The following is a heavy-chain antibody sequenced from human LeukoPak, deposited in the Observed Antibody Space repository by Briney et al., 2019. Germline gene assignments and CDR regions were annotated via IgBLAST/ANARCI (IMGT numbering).Heavy chain of an antibody. CDR3: AKGSLSGGTCYFDY. Sequence: GGSLRLSCAASGFTFTNYAMNWVRQSPGKGLEWVSIIRDSGSIFYADSVKGRFTISRDNSKNTLYLQMNSLRTEDTAVYFCAKGSLSGGTCYFDYWGQGTLVTVSS. D-gene: IGHD2-15*01. CDR1: GFTFTNYA. CDR2: IRDSGSI. V-gene: IGHV3-23*01. J-gene: IGHJ4*02.